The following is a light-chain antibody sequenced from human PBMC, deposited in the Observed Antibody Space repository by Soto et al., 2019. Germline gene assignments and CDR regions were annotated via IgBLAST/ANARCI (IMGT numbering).Light chain of an antibody. CDR3: QSHDIILNVVV. Sequence: QSVLXQTPSVSGAPGQRVTISCTGSSSYIGAGYDVHWYQQFPGTAPKLLIYGNNNRPSGVPDRFSGSKSGTSASLAITGLQAEDEAYYYCQSHDIILNVVVFVGVTKL. V-gene: IGLV1-40*01. CDR2: GNN. J-gene: IGLJ2*01. CDR1: SSYIGAGYD.